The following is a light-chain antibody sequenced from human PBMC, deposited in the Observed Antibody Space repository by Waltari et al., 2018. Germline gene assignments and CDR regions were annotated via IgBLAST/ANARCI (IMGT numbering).Light chain of an antibody. CDR2: AAA. V-gene: IGKV3-20*01. J-gene: IGKJ1*01. CDR1: QNVSQNH. CDR3: HQYGSSIRS. Sequence: EIVLTQSPGTLSLSPEATAILSCRASQNVSQNHVAWFQVKPGQPPRLLIYAAANRAPGVPVKFSGRGSGTDFSLTILIVEPEDFAVYSCHQYGSSIRSFGQGTKVEVK.